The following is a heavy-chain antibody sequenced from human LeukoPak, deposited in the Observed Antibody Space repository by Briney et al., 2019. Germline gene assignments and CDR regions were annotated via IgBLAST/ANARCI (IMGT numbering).Heavy chain of an antibody. J-gene: IGHJ4*02. D-gene: IGHD3-16*01. CDR3: ARSTDFGGLQSY. CDR1: GFTFISYA. CDR2: ISGSGGGGST. V-gene: IGHV3-23*01. Sequence: GGSLRLSCAASGFTFISYAMSWVRQAPGKGLEWVSSISGSGGGGSTYYADSVKGRFTISRDTSKNTLYLQMNSLRAEDTAVYYCARSTDFGGLQSYWGQGTLVTVSS.